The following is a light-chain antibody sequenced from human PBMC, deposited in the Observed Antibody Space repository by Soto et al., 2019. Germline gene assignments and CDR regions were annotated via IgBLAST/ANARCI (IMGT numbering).Light chain of an antibody. CDR3: HSYDSSLSGCV. CDR1: SSNIGAGYD. V-gene: IGLV1-40*01. Sequence: QTVVTQPASVSGAPGQRVTISCTGSSSNIGAGYDVHWYQQLPGTAPKLLIYGNSNRPSGVPDRFSGSKSGTSASLAITGLQAEDEADYYCHSYDSSLSGCVFGTGTKVTVL. J-gene: IGLJ1*01. CDR2: GNS.